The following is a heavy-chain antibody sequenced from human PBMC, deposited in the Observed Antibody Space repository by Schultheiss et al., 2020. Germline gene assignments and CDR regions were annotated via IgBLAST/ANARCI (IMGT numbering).Heavy chain of an antibody. D-gene: IGHD3-10*01. Sequence: SETLSLTCTVSGGSISSGGYYWSWIRQHPGKGLEWIGYIYYSGSTYCNPSLKSRVTISVDTSKNQFSLKLSSVTAADTAVYYCARAHYTRGRGGDFDYWGQGTLVTVSS. CDR1: GGSISSGGYY. V-gene: IGHV4-31*03. CDR3: ARAHYTRGRGGDFDY. J-gene: IGHJ4*02. CDR2: IYYSGST.